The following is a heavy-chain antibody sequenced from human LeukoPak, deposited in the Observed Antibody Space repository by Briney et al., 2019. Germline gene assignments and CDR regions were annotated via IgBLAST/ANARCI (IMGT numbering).Heavy chain of an antibody. D-gene: IGHD2-15*01. V-gene: IGHV4-38-2*02. Sequence: SETLSLTCTVSGYSISSGYYWGWLRQPPGKGLEWIGSIYHSGSTYYNPSLKGRVTISVDTSKNQFSLKLSSVTAADTAVYYCARVRGAYCSGGSCYTPYDAFDIWGQGTMVTVSS. CDR3: ARVRGAYCSGGSCYTPYDAFDI. J-gene: IGHJ3*02. CDR2: IYHSGST. CDR1: GYSISSGYY.